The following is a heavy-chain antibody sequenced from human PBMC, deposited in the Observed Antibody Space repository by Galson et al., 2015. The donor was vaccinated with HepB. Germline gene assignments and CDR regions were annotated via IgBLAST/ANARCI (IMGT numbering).Heavy chain of an antibody. CDR1: GFTFSSYG. V-gene: IGHV3-30*18. CDR2: ISYDGSNK. J-gene: IGHJ4*02. CDR3: AKDTGILWWSSLDY. Sequence: SLRLSCAASGFTFSSYGMHWVRQAPGKGLEWVAVISYDGSNKYYADSVKGRFTTSRDNSKNTLYLQMNSLRAEDTAVYYCAKDTGILWWSSLDYWGQGTLVTVSS. D-gene: IGHD2-21*01.